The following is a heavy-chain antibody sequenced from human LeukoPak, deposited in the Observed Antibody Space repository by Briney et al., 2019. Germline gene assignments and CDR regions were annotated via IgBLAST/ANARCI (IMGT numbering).Heavy chain of an antibody. CDR3: ARAVGSGSRDNWFDP. D-gene: IGHD3-10*01. CDR1: GGSISSGGYS. V-gene: IGHV4-30-2*05. CDR2: IYHSGST. Sequence: SETLSLTSAVSGGSISSGGYSWSWIRQPPGKGLEWIGYIYHSGSTYYNPSLKSRVTISVDTSKNQFSLKLSSVTAADTAVYYCARAVGSGSRDNWFDPWGQGTLVTVSS. J-gene: IGHJ5*02.